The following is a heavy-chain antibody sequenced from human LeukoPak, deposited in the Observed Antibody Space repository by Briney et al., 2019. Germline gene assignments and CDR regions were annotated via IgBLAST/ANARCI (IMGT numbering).Heavy chain of an antibody. Sequence: ASVKVSCKASGYTFTSYDINWVRQATGQRLEGMGWIKPNSGNTGYAQKFQGRVTMTRNTSISTAYMELSCLRSEDTAVYYCARRGCGDCYCPTMDYYMDVWGKGTTVTVSS. V-gene: IGHV1-8*01. CDR1: GYTFTSYD. J-gene: IGHJ6*03. CDR3: ARRGCGDCYCPTMDYYMDV. CDR2: IKPNSGNT. D-gene: IGHD2-21*02.